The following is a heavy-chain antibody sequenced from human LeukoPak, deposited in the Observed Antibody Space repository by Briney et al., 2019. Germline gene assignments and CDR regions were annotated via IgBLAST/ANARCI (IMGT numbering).Heavy chain of an antibody. V-gene: IGHV3-23*01. D-gene: IGHD3-22*01. Sequence: GGSLRLSCEASGFTFSNYAMSWVRQAPGKGLEWVSGISTSGDRTYYADSVKGRFTISRDNSKNTLYLQINSLRAEDTAVYYCAKRGAYYSTDYWGQGTLVTVSA. CDR2: ISTSGDRT. J-gene: IGHJ4*02. CDR3: AKRGAYYSTDY. CDR1: GFTFSNYA.